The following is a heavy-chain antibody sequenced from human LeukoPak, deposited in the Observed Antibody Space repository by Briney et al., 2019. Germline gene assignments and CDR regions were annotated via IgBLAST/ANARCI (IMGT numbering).Heavy chain of an antibody. J-gene: IGHJ6*02. V-gene: IGHV3-21*01. Sequence: GGSLRLSCAASGFTFSSYSMNWVRQAPGKGLEWVSSISSSSSYIYYADSVKGRFTISRDNAKNSLNLQMNSLRAEDTAVYYCARAIGYYDSSSLYYYYGMDVWGQGTTVTVSS. CDR1: GFTFSSYS. D-gene: IGHD3-22*01. CDR2: ISSSSSYI. CDR3: ARAIGYYDSSSLYYYYGMDV.